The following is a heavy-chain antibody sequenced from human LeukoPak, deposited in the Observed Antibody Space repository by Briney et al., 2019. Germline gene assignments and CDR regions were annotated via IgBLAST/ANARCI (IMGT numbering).Heavy chain of an antibody. CDR2: IYYSGST. CDR3: ARFSSGWYGDC. J-gene: IGHJ4*02. Sequence: SETLSLTCTVSGGSISSYYWSWIRQPPGKGLEWIGYIYYSGSTNYNPSLKSRVTISVDTSKNQFSLKLSSVTAADTAVYYCARFSSGWYGDCWGQGTLVTVSS. V-gene: IGHV4-59*01. CDR1: GGSISSYY. D-gene: IGHD6-19*01.